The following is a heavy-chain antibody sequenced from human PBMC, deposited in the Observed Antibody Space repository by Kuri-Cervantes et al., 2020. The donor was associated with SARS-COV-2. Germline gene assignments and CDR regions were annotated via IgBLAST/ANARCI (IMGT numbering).Heavy chain of an antibody. D-gene: IGHD6-13*01. CDR2: IYYGGST. J-gene: IGHJ6*03. CDR1: GVSFSSYY. V-gene: IGHV4-59*01. CDR3: ARAQYSSSWSEGYYYYMDV. Sequence: SETLSLTCTASGVSFSSYYWSWFRQPPGKGLEWIAYIYYGGSTNYNPSLKRRVTISVDTSKNQFSLKLSSVTAAETAVYYCARAQYSSSWSEGYYYYMDVWGKGTTVTVSS.